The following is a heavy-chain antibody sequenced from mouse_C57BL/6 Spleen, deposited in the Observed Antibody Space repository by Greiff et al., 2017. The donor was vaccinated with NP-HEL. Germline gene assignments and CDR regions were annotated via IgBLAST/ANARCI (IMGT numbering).Heavy chain of an antibody. Sequence: EVKLMESGGGLVQPGGSLSLSCAASGFTFTDYYMSWVRQPPGKALEWLGFIRNKANGYTTEYSASVKGRFTISRDNSQSILYLQMNALRAEDSATYYCARRDYGSSYVDWYFDVWGTGTTVTVSS. D-gene: IGHD1-1*01. CDR3: ARRDYGSSYVDWYFDV. V-gene: IGHV7-3*01. CDR2: IRNKANGYTT. J-gene: IGHJ1*03. CDR1: GFTFTDYY.